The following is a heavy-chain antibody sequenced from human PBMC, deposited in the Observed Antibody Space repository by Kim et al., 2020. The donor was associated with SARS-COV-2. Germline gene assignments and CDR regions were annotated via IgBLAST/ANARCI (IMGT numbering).Heavy chain of an antibody. V-gene: IGHV5-51*01. CDR3: ARLGAIFGVSNWFDP. D-gene: IGHD3-3*01. J-gene: IGHJ5*02. Sequence: SFQGQVTISADKSIRTAYLQWSSLKAADTAMYYCARLGAIFGVSNWFDPWGQGTLVTVSS.